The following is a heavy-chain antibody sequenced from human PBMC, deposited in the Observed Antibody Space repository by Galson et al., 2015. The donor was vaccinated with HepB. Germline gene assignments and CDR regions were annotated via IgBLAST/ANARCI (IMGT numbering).Heavy chain of an antibody. J-gene: IGHJ5*02. D-gene: IGHD3-16*01. Sequence: SLRLSCAASGFTFSSYSMNWVRQAPGKGLEWISYISGSSGTIYYADSVKGRFTISRNNAKNSLYLQMNSLKTEDTAVYYCSRLGDLAGYSSAWGQGTLVTVSS. V-gene: IGHV3-48*01. CDR3: SRLGDLAGYSSA. CDR1: GFTFSSYS. CDR2: ISGSSGTI.